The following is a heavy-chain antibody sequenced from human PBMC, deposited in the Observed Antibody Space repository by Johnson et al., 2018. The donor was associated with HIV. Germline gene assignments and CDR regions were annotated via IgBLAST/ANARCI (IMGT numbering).Heavy chain of an antibody. D-gene: IGHD1-7*01. CDR3: ARDHTPVTGTTYHDAVEI. J-gene: IGHJ3*02. CDR1: GFTFSNYW. CDR2: IHWNGAGT. Sequence: VRLVEAGGGLVQPGGSLRLSCAASGFTFSNYWMSWVRQAPGKGLEWVSGIHWNGAGTGYADSVKGRFTISRDNAKKSLYLQMNSLRAQETALYYCARDHTPVTGTTYHDAVEIWGQGTMVTVSS. V-gene: IGHV3-20*04.